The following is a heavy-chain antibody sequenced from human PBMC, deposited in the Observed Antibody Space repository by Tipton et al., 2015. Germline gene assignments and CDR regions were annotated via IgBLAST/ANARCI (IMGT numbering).Heavy chain of an antibody. V-gene: IGHV3-33*01. D-gene: IGHD4-17*01. J-gene: IGHJ4*02. CDR1: GFTFSTYG. Sequence: SLRLSCAASGFTFSTYGIHWVRQAPGKGLEWVAVIRYDGSQRYYADSVKGRFTISRDNSKNTVHLQMNSLRAEDTAVYYCARGAETTVPGWYFDYWGQGTLVTVSS. CDR3: ARGAETTVPGWYFDY. CDR2: IRYDGSQR.